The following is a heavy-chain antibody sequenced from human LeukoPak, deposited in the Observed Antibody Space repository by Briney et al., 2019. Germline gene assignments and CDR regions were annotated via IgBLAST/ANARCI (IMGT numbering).Heavy chain of an antibody. D-gene: IGHD4-23*01. CDR1: GYTFTSYD. J-gene: IGHJ4*02. Sequence: ASVKVSCKSSGYTFTSYDINWVRQATGQGLEWMGWMNPNSGNTGYAHKYQGRVTMTRNTSISTAYMELSSLRSEDTGVYYCARGLDGGGLDYWGQGTLVTVSS. V-gene: IGHV1-8*01. CDR2: MNPNSGNT. CDR3: ARGLDGGGLDY.